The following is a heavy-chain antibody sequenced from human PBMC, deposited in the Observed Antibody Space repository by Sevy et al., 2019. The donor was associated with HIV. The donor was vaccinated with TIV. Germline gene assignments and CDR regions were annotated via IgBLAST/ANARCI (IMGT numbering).Heavy chain of an antibody. Sequence: GGSLRLSCAASGFTFSNAWMSWVRQSPGKGLEWVGRIRSKAGGGTTDYATIVKGNFTISSVDSRDILYLQLNSLETDDTAVYYCTTDNRRDGIVMVPFEYWGQGTLVTVSS. D-gene: IGHD2-15*01. J-gene: IGHJ4*02. CDR2: IRSKAGGGTT. CDR1: GFTFSNAW. CDR3: TTDNRRDGIVMVPFEY. V-gene: IGHV3-15*01.